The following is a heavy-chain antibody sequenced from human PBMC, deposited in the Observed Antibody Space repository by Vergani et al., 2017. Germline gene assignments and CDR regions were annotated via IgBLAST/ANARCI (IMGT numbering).Heavy chain of an antibody. J-gene: IGHJ4*02. D-gene: IGHD6-19*01. CDR3: ARQRPGSGLSPGDFDY. V-gene: IGHV4-39*01. CDR2: IYYRGLT. Sequence: QLQRQQSGPGLVKPSETLFLTCTVSADSIRSGSYYWGWIRQPPGKSLEWIWSIYYRGLTYYNPSLTSRVAISVDTSKNQFSLKVTSVTAADTAVYFCARQRPGSGLSPGDFDYWGQGILVTVSS. CDR1: ADSIRSGSYY.